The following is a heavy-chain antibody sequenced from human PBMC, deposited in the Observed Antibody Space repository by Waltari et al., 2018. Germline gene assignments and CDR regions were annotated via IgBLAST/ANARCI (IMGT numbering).Heavy chain of an antibody. J-gene: IGHJ6*02. CDR3: ARDPLYCSSTSCRSYGMDV. Sequence: QVQLQESGPGLVKPSETLSLTCTVSGGSISSYYWSWIRQPPGKGLEWIGYIYYSGSTNYTPSLTSRVTISVDTSKNQFSLKLSSVTAADTAVYYCARDPLYCSSTSCRSYGMDVWGQGTTVTVSS. V-gene: IGHV4-59*01. CDR2: IYYSGST. CDR1: GGSISSYY. D-gene: IGHD2-2*01.